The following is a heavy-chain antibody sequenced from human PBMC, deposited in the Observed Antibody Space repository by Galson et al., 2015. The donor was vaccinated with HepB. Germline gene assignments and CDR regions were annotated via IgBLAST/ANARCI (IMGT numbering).Heavy chain of an antibody. Sequence: SLRLSCAASGFTFSSYTMNWVRQAPGKGLESVSYISSTGTTMYYADSAKGRFTISRDHAQNSLYLQMNSLRDEDTAVYYCARVYFGSGSSSAYWYFELWGRGALVTVSS. CDR2: ISSTGTTM. V-gene: IGHV3-48*02. CDR1: GFTFSSYT. J-gene: IGHJ2*01. CDR3: ARVYFGSGSSSAYWYFEL. D-gene: IGHD3-10*01.